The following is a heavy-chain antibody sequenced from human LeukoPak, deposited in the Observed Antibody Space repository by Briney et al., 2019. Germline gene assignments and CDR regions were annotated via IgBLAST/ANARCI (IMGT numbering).Heavy chain of an antibody. V-gene: IGHV1-18*01. CDR3: SSSSLGYPLSLGMYV. J-gene: IGHJ6*02. D-gene: IGHD5-18*01. CDR2: ISTYNGNT. Sequence: ASVKLSCKASGYTFTSYGISWVRQAPGQGLEWMGWISTYNGNTNYAQKLQGRVTMTTDTSTTSAYMELSSLRSDDTAVYFCSSSSLGYPLSLGMYVWVEGTTLSVSS. CDR1: GYTFTSYG.